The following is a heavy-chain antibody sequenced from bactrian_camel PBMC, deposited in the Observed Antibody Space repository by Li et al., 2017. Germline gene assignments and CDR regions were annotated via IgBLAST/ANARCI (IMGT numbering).Heavy chain of an antibody. V-gene: IGHV3S55*01. Sequence: HVQLVESGGGSVQAGGSLRLSCAFDAYTPANVRMGWFREAPGKEREGVAQIDTGVITHYAESVKGRFTISRDIPKNFLSLQMNSLKPEDTAMYYCAVLSQFNHCRGVLVGIWQQYASWGQGTQVTVSS. CDR1: AYTPANVR. CDR2: IDTGVIT. D-gene: IGHD5*01. CDR3: AVLSQFNHCRGVLVGIWQQYAS. J-gene: IGHJ4*01.